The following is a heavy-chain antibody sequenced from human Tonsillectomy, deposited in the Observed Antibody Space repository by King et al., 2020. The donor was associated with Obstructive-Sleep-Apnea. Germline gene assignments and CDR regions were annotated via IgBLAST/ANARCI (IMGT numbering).Heavy chain of an antibody. D-gene: IGHD1-1*01. CDR3: ARDTTPMAD. J-gene: IGHJ4*02. CDR2: ISSSSTTI. Sequence: VQLVESGGGLVQPGGSLRLSCAASGFTFSRYSMNWVRQAPGKGLEWVSYISSSSTTIYYADSVKGRFTISRDNAKNSLYLQMNSLRADDTAVYYCARDTTPMADWGQGTLVTVSS. V-gene: IGHV3-48*04. CDR1: GFTFSRYS.